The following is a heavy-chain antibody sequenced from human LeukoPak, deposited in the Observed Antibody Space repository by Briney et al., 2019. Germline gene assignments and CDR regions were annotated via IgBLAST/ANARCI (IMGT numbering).Heavy chain of an antibody. J-gene: IGHJ4*02. Sequence: GGSLRLSCAASGFTFGNYAMSWVRQAPGKGLEWVAVISYDGSNKYYADSVKGRFTISRDNSKNTLYLQMNSLRAEDTAVYYCARDRNLYYDSPSYWGQGTLVTVSS. CDR1: GFTFGNYA. CDR3: ARDRNLYYDSPSY. V-gene: IGHV3-30-3*01. D-gene: IGHD3-22*01. CDR2: ISYDGSNK.